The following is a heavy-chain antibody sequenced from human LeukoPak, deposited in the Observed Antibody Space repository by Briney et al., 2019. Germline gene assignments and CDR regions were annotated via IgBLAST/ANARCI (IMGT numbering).Heavy chain of an antibody. J-gene: IGHJ4*02. V-gene: IGHV1-69*05. CDR3: ARGTAMPDDFDY. CDR1: GGTFSSYA. Sequence: SVKVSCKASGGTFSSYAISWVRQAPGQGLEWMGGIIPIFGTANYAQKFQGRVTMTTETSTSTAYMELRSLRSDDTAVYYCARGTAMPDDFDYWGQGTLVTASS. D-gene: IGHD2-2*01. CDR2: IIPIFGTA.